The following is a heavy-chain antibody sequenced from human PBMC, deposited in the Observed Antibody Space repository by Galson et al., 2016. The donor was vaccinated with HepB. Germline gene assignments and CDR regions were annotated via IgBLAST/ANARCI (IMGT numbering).Heavy chain of an antibody. CDR2: ISYHGSDK. V-gene: IGHV3-30-3*01. CDR1: EFAFSGSA. J-gene: IGHJ6*02. CDR3: ARDKSFYYYGMDV. Sequence: SLRLSCAASEFAFSGSAMHWVRQAPGKGLEWVAAISYHGSDKYYADSVKGRVTISRDNSNNALYPQMTSLSPEDTAVYYCARDKSFYYYGMDVWGQGTTVTVSS.